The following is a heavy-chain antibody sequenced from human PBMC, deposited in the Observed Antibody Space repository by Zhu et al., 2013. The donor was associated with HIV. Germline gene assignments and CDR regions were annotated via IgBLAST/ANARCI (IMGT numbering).Heavy chain of an antibody. V-gene: IGHV1-24*01. D-gene: IGHD3-10*01. CDR3: ATVLSREWVRESNTHYYFDY. CDR2: FDPEDGET. CDR1: GYTLTELS. J-gene: IGHJ4*02. Sequence: QVQLVQSGAEVKKPGASVKVSCKVSGYTLTELSMHWVRQAPGKGLEWMGGFDPEDGETIYAQKFQGRVTMTEDTSTDTAYMELSSLRSEDTAVYYCATVLSREWVRESNTHYYFDYWGQGTLVTVSS.